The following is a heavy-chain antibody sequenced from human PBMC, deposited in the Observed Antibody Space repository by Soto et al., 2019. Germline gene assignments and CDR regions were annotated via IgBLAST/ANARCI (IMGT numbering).Heavy chain of an antibody. CDR2: INAHSGGT. J-gene: IGHJ5*02. Sequence: RASVKVSCKASGFSFTGYYIHWLRQAPGQGLEWMGWINAHSGGTEYAQKFQGGVTLTRDTSIATAYLTLTSLTSDDTALYYCAKDLTRQLAYWLDPWGQGTQVTVSS. V-gene: IGHV1-2*02. CDR3: AKDLTRQLAYWLDP. CDR1: GFSFTGYY. D-gene: IGHD6-6*01.